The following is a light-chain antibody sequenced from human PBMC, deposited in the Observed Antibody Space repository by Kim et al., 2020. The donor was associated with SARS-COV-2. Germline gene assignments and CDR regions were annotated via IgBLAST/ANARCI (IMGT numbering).Light chain of an antibody. J-gene: IGLJ1*01. CDR3: GTWDSSLSAGWV. Sequence: QKVTISCSGSSSNIGNNYVSWYQQLPGTAPKLLIYDNNKRPSGIPDRFSGSKSGTSATLGITGLQTGDEADYYCGTWDSSLSAGWVFGTGTRSPS. CDR1: SSNIGNNY. V-gene: IGLV1-51*01. CDR2: DNN.